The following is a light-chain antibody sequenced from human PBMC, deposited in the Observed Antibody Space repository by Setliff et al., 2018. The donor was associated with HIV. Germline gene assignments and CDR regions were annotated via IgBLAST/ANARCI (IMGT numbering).Light chain of an antibody. CDR1: SSDVGGYNY. Sequence: QSALTQPASVSGSPGQSITISCTGTSSDVGGYNYVSWYQQHPGKAPKLIIYEVRNRPSGVSNRFSGSKSGNTASLIISGLQAEDEADYYCSSYAITNTLPFGTGTKVTVL. J-gene: IGLJ1*01. V-gene: IGLV2-14*01. CDR3: SSYAITNTLP. CDR2: EVR.